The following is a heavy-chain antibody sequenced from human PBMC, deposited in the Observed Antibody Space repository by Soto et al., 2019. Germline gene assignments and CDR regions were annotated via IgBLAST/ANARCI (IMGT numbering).Heavy chain of an antibody. CDR3: AKSATVPAAIAY. CDR1: GYTFTSYA. Sequence: GASVKVSCKASGYTFTSYAMQWVRQAPGQRLEWMGWINAGNGNTKYSQKLQGRVTITRDTSASTAYMELSSLRSEDTAVYYCAKSATVPAAIAYWGQGTLVTVSS. D-gene: IGHD2-2*02. J-gene: IGHJ4*02. CDR2: INAGNGNT. V-gene: IGHV1-3*01.